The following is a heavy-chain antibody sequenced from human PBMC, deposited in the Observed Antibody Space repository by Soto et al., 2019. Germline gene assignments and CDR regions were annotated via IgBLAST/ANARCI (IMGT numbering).Heavy chain of an antibody. V-gene: IGHV3-23*01. Sequence: GGSLRLSCAASGFTFSSYAMSWVRQAPGKGLEWVSAISGSGGSTYYADSVKGRFTISRDNSKNTLYLQMNSLRAEDTAVYYCAKARAQYYDFWSGYPVDYWAQRTLVTVSS. CDR3: AKARAQYYDFWSGYPVDY. CDR1: GFTFSSYA. CDR2: ISGSGGST. D-gene: IGHD3-3*01. J-gene: IGHJ4*02.